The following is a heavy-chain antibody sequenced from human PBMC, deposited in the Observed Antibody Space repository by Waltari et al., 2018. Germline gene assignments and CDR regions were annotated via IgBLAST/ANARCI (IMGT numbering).Heavy chain of an antibody. Sequence: EVQLVESGGGLVQPGRSLRLSCATSGFTFDDHAMHWVRQGPGKGLEWVSGISWNSAHIGYADSVRGRFTIYRDNTKNYLYLQMNSLTTEDTALYYCAKIAAPVQGAFEMWGQGTMVTVSS. V-gene: IGHV3-9*01. D-gene: IGHD6-13*01. CDR3: AKIAAPVQGAFEM. CDR2: ISWNSAHI. J-gene: IGHJ3*02. CDR1: GFTFDDHA.